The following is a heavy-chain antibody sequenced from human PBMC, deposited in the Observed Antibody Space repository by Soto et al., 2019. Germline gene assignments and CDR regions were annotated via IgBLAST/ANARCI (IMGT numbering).Heavy chain of an antibody. D-gene: IGHD6-13*01. CDR1: GYSFTSYW. CDR2: IDPSDSYT. Sequence: GESLKISCKGSGYSFTSYWISWVRQMPGKGLEWMGRIDPSDSYTNYSPSFQGHVTISADKSISTAYLQWSSLKASDTAMYYCARPSPYSSSDTEQIYYYYGMDVWGQGTTVTVSS. J-gene: IGHJ6*02. V-gene: IGHV5-10-1*01. CDR3: ARPSPYSSSDTEQIYYYYGMDV.